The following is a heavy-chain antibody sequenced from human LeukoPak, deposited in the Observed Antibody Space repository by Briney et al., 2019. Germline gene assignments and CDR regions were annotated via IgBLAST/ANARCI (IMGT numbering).Heavy chain of an antibody. V-gene: IGHV4-38-2*02. CDR1: GYSISANYY. D-gene: IGHD1-26*01. J-gene: IGHJ6*03. CDR2: VYHNGET. CDR3: VTPRSWELSDMAV. Sequence: SETLSLTCTVSGYSISANYYWAWIRQSPGTGLEWIGSVYHNGETYYNPSLKSRVIISVDTSKNEFSLRLTSVTAADTAVYYCVTPRSWELSDMAVWGKGTTVIVSS.